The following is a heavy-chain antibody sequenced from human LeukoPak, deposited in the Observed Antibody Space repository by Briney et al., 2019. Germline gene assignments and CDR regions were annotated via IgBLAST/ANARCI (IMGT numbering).Heavy chain of an antibody. V-gene: IGHV3-23*01. J-gene: IGHJ4*02. Sequence: GGSLRLSCAASGFTFSIYAMTWVRQAPGKGLEWVSAISGSGDNTYYADSVKGRFTISRDISKNTLYLQMNSLRAEDTAVYYCARNPNSGSYYYFDYWGQGTLVTVSS. CDR3: ARNPNSGSYYYFDY. CDR1: GFTFSIYA. CDR2: ISGSGDNT. D-gene: IGHD1-26*01.